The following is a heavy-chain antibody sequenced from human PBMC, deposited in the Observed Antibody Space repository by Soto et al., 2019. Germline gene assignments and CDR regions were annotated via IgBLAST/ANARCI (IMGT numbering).Heavy chain of an antibody. V-gene: IGHV4-59*08. CDR3: ARRYYGGNYWYCDL. CDR1: GGSISTYS. CDR2: IHYSGST. J-gene: IGHJ2*01. Sequence: QVQLQESGPGLVKPSETLSLTCTVSGGSISTYSWSWIRQPPGKGLEWIGYIHYSGSTNYNPSLKSRVDISVDPSKNQFTLKLTSVTAADTAVYYCARRYYGGNYWYCDLCGRGTLVTVSS. D-gene: IGHD4-17*01.